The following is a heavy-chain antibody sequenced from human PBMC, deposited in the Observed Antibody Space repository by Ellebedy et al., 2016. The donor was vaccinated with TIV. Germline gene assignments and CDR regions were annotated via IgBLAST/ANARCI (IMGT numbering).Heavy chain of an antibody. CDR3: ARRNSSGPNWFDP. V-gene: IGHV5-51*01. CDR1: GYSFTSYW. CDR2: IDAGDSET. Sequence: PGGSLRLSCKGSGYSFTSYWIGWVRQMPGKGLEWMGIIDAGDSETRYSPSFQGHVTISVDKSISTAYLQWSSLRASDTAMYDCARRNSSGPNWFDPWGQGTLVTVSS. J-gene: IGHJ5*02. D-gene: IGHD3-22*01.